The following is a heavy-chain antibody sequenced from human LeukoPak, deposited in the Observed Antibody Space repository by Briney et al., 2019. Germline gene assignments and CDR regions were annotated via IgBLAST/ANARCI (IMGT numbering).Heavy chain of an antibody. CDR3: ARTNGKGGDYYYYMDV. CDR2: ISYDGSNK. J-gene: IGHJ6*03. V-gene: IGHV3-30*04. CDR1: GFTFSSYA. Sequence: GRSLRLSCAASGFTFSSYAMHWVRQAPGKGLEWVAVISYDGSNKYYADSVKGRFTISRDNSKNTLYLQMNSLRAEDTAVYYCARTNGKGGDYYYYMDVWGKGTTVTVSS. D-gene: IGHD1-1*01.